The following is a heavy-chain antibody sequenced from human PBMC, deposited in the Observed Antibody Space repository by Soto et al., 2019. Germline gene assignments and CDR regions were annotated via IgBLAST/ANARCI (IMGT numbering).Heavy chain of an antibody. V-gene: IGHV4-30-4*01. CDR3: ARSRAYYYDSSGLLFDY. J-gene: IGHJ4*02. D-gene: IGHD3-22*01. CDR1: GGSISSGEYY. Sequence: QVQLQESGPGLVKPSQTLSLTCTVSGGSISSGEYYWTWIRQPPGKGLEWIGYIYYSGSTYYNPSLKSRVTISVDTSKNQFSLKLSSVTAADTAVYYCARSRAYYYDSSGLLFDYWGQGTLVTVSS. CDR2: IYYSGST.